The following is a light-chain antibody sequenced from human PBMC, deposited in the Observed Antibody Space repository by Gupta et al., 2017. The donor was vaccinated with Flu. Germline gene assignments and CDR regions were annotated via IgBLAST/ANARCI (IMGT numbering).Light chain of an antibody. Sequence: GTLSLSPGERATLFCRASQSVNSNHLAWYQQKPGQAPRLLIFGASSRAADIPDRFSGSGSGTDFTLTINRLEPEDFAVYYCQQFGGSPPVTFGQGTKVEIK. CDR1: QSVNSNH. CDR3: QQFGGSPPVT. J-gene: IGKJ1*01. V-gene: IGKV3-20*01. CDR2: GAS.